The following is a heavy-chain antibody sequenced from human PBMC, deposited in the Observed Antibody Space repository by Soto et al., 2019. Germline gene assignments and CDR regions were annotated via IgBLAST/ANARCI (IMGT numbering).Heavy chain of an antibody. J-gene: IGHJ4*02. CDR1: GFTFSSYS. Sequence: GGSLRLSCAASGFTFSSYSMNWVRQAPGKGLEWVSSISSSSSYIYYADSVKGRFTISRDNAKNSLYLQMNSLRVEDTDLYYCAKADYSYSWAPGDYWGQGTLGTVSS. V-gene: IGHV3-21*04. CDR3: AKADYSYSWAPGDY. D-gene: IGHD6-13*01. CDR2: ISSSSSYI.